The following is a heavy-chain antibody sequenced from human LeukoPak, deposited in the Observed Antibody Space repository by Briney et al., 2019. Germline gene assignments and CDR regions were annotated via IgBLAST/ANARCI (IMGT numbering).Heavy chain of an antibody. CDR2: IYYSGTT. D-gene: IGHD2-15*01. CDR3: ASDRI. Sequence: SETLSLTCTVSGGSISGFYWSWIRQPPGKGLEWIGYIYYSGTTTYNPSLKSRVTISVDTSKNQFSLKLSSVTAADTAVYYCASDRIWGQGTLVTVSS. V-gene: IGHV4-59*08. CDR1: GGSISGFY. J-gene: IGHJ4*02.